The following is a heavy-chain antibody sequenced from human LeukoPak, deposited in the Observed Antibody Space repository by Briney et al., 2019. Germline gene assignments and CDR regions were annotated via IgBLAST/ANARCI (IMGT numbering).Heavy chain of an antibody. Sequence: VASVKVSCKASGYSFTGYYMHWVRQAPGQGLEWMGWINPNSGGTNYAQKFQGRVTMTRDTSISTAYMELSRLRSDDTAVYYCASEYSSSWPVFDYWGQGTLVTVSS. CDR3: ASEYSSSWPVFDY. J-gene: IGHJ4*02. CDR2: INPNSGGT. D-gene: IGHD6-13*01. CDR1: GYSFTGYY. V-gene: IGHV1-2*02.